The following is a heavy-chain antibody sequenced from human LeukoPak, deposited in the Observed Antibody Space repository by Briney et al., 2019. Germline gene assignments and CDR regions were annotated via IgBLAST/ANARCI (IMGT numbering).Heavy chain of an antibody. Sequence: SETLSLTCAVYGGSFSGYYWSWIRQPPGKGLEWIGEINHSGSTNYNPSLKSRVTISVDTSKNQFSLKLSSVTAADTAVYYCARHMATIPFDYWGQGTLVTVSS. CDR1: GGSFSGYY. CDR3: ARHMATIPFDY. CDR2: INHSGST. V-gene: IGHV4-34*01. J-gene: IGHJ4*02. D-gene: IGHD5-24*01.